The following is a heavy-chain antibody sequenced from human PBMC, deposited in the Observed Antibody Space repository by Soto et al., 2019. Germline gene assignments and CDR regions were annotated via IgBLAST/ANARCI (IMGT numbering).Heavy chain of an antibody. V-gene: IGHV3-9*01. CDR1: GFSIGDYA. D-gene: IGHD6-19*01. J-gene: IGHJ4*02. CDR3: SKDVGSSGWYDGVDS. CDR2: ISWNGEII. Sequence: EVQLVESGGGLVQPGRSLRLSCAASGFSIGDYAMQWVRQVPGKGLEWVSSISWNGEIIGYADSVKGRCTISRDNGKKAGYMKMNSLRGEDKALYYCSKDVGSSGWYDGVDSWGQGTLVTVS.